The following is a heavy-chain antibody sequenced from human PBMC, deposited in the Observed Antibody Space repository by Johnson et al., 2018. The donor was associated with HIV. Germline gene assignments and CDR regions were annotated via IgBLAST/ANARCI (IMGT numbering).Heavy chain of an antibody. Sequence: QVQLVESGGGVVQPGGSLRLSCAASGFTFSSHGMHWVRQAPGKGLEWVTFIRYDETTKYYADSVKGRFTISRDNSKNTLYLQMNSLRDEDTALYYCAKDRSGGALGAFDIWGHGTMVTVSS. CDR2: IRYDETTK. CDR1: GFTFSSHG. D-gene: IGHD2-15*01. CDR3: AKDRSGGALGAFDI. V-gene: IGHV3-30*02. J-gene: IGHJ3*02.